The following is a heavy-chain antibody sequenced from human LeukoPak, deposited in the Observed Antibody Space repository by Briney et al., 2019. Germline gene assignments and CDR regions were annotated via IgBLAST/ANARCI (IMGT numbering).Heavy chain of an antibody. D-gene: IGHD2-15*01. CDR1: GFTFSNDG. V-gene: IGHV3-30*02. CDR3: ATDPGW. Sequence: GGSLRLSCAAPGFTFSNDGMHWVRRATGKGLEWVAFIRYDGSNKYYADSVKGRFTISRDNSNNTLYLQMNSLRAEDTAVYYCATDPGWWGQGTLVTVCS. J-gene: IGHJ4*02. CDR2: IRYDGSNK.